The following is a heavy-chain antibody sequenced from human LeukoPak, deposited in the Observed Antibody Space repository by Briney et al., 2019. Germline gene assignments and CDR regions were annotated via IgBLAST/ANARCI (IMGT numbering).Heavy chain of an antibody. Sequence: QPGGSLTLSCAASGFPFSSYGTHWVRQAPGKGLEWVAVISYDGSNKYYADSVKGRFTISRDNSKNTLHLQMNSLRAEDTAVYYCARDQRYCSSSSGPWEPFDYWGEGTLVTVSS. CDR1: GFPFSSYG. V-gene: IGHV3-30*03. CDR3: ARDQRYCSSSSGPWEPFDY. J-gene: IGHJ4*02. D-gene: IGHD2-2*01. CDR2: ISYDGSNK.